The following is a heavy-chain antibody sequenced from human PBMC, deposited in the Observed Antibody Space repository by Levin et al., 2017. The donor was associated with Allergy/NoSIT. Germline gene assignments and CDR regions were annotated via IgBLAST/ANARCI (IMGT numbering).Heavy chain of an antibody. D-gene: IGHD1-26*01. CDR1: GFTFSNYA. CDR2: ISYDGSGK. CDR3: SVQRSPGIVDATMGFDY. V-gene: IGHV3-30-3*01. J-gene: IGHJ4*02. Sequence: GGSLRLSCAASGFTFSNYAMHWVRQAPGKGPEWVAVISYDGSGKYYADSVKGRFPISRDNSKNTLSLQVNSLKPEDTAVYYCSVQRSPGIVDATMGFDYWGQGTLVTVSS.